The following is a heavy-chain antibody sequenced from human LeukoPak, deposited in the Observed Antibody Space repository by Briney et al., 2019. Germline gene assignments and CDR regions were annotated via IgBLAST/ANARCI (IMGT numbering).Heavy chain of an antibody. Sequence: PGGSLRLSCAASGFTFSDYNMSWIRQAPGKGLEWVSYISSSGSTIYYADSVKGRFTISRDNAKNSLYLQMNSLRAEDTAVYYCASETIAAAGTFFDYWGQGTLVTVSS. V-gene: IGHV3-11*01. J-gene: IGHJ4*02. CDR3: ASETIAAAGTFFDY. CDR1: GFTFSDYN. D-gene: IGHD6-13*01. CDR2: ISSSGSTI.